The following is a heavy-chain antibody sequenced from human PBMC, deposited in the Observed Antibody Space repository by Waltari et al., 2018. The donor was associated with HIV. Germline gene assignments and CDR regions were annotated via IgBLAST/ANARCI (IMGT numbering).Heavy chain of an antibody. V-gene: IGHV3-30*18. CDR3: AKDKGGVTYIFDY. J-gene: IGHJ4*02. CDR1: GFSYSTYG. CDR2: ISYDGSNK. Sequence: QVQLVESGGGGVQPGRSLRLSCAASGFSYSTYGMHWVRQAPGKGLEWVAVISYDGSNKYYADAVKGRFTISRDNSKNTLYLQMNSLRAEDTAVYYCAKDKGGVTYIFDYWGQGTLVTVSS. D-gene: IGHD1-1*01.